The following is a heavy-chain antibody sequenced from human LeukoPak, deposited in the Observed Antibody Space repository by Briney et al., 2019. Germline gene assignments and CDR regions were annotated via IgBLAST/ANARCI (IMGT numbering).Heavy chain of an antibody. CDR2: IKQDGSEK. CDR1: RFTLSDYW. V-gene: IGHV3-7*05. J-gene: IGHJ4*02. D-gene: IGHD5-24*01. Sequence: GGSLRLSCAASRFTLSDYWMSWVRQAPGKGLEWVANIKQDGSEKYYVDSVKGRFTISRDNAKNSLYLQMNSLRADDTAVYYCARAFPADGFFYWGQGTLVTVSS. CDR3: ARAFPADGFFY.